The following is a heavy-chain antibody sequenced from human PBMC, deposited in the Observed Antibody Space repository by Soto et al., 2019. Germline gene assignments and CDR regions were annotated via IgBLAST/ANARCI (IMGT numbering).Heavy chain of an antibody. D-gene: IGHD2-21*02. J-gene: IGHJ4*02. CDR2: ISSGGKTT. CDR1: GFTFSNHE. CDR3: ARVGDKFYGLDY. V-gene: IGHV3-48*03. Sequence: EVQVVESGGDLVRPGGSLRLSCAASGFTFSNHEMNWIRQAPGKGLEWVAYISSGGKTTYYADSLKGRFTISRDNGKNSLSLEMNGLRDEDTAMYYCARVGDKFYGLDYWGQGTRVIVSS.